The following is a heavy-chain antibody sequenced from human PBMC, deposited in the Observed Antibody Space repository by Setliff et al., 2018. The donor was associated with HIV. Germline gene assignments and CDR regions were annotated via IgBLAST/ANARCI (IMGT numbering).Heavy chain of an antibody. CDR2: IRGYDEAT. J-gene: IGHJ4*02. CDR3: AKVGSSGYYEMCDY. V-gene: IGHV3-23*01. Sequence: GGSLRLSCAASGFIFRNYAMHWVRQAPGKGLEWVTTIRGYDEATHYTDSVKGRFTISRDISRNTLYLQMNSLRVEDTAVYYCAKVGSSGYYEMCDYWGQGTLVTVSS. D-gene: IGHD5-12*01. CDR1: GFIFRNYA.